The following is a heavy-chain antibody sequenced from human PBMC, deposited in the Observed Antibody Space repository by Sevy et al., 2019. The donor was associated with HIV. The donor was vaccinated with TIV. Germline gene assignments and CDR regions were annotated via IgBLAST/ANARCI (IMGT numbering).Heavy chain of an antibody. CDR3: ARDRSGSYDVSDNWFDP. CDR2: IKSDGSST. V-gene: IGHV3-74*01. D-gene: IGHD1-26*01. Sequence: GGCLRLSCAASGFTFSSYWMHWVRQVPGKGLVWVSRIKSDGSSTSYADSVKGRFTISRDNAKNTLYLQMNSLRAEDTAVYYCARDRSGSYDVSDNWFDPWGQGTLVTVSS. CDR1: GFTFSSYW. J-gene: IGHJ5*02.